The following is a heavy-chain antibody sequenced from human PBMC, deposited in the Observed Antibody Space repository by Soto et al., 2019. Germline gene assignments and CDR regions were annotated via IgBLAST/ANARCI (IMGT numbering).Heavy chain of an antibody. J-gene: IGHJ5*02. Sequence: GASVKVSCKTSGYTFTSYGTSWVRQAPGQGLECMGWISTFNGNAHYAQNLQDRVTMTIDTSTSTAYLELTGLRSDDTGVYYCARLNGYSTGWFATWGQGTLVTVSS. CDR1: GYTFTSYG. V-gene: IGHV1-18*04. D-gene: IGHD2-8*02. CDR3: ARLNGYSTGWFAT. CDR2: ISTFNGNA.